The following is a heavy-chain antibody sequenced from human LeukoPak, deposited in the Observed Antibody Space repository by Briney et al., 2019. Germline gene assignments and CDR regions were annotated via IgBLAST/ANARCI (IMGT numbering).Heavy chain of an antibody. D-gene: IGHD4-11*01. V-gene: IGHV3-33*01. CDR2: IWYDGSNQ. J-gene: IGHJ6*02. CDR3: ARPGHDYSSVYYYGMDV. CDR1: GFTFSSYG. Sequence: PGGSLRLSCAASGFTFSSYGMHWVRQAPGKGLEWVAVIWYDGSNQYYADSVKGRFTISRDNSKITLYLQMNSLRAEDTAVYYCARPGHDYSSVYYYGMDVWGQGTTVTVSS.